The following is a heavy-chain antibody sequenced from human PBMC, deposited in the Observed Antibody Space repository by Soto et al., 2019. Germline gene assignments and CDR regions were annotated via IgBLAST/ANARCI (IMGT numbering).Heavy chain of an antibody. CDR2: IYYSGST. Sequence: SQTLSLTCTVSGGSISSSSYYWGWIRQPPGKGLEWIGSIYYSGSTYYNPSLKSRVTISVDTSKNQFSLKLSSVTAADTAVYYCARHRWLDYYMDVWGKGTTVTVSS. J-gene: IGHJ6*03. V-gene: IGHV4-39*01. D-gene: IGHD3-10*01. CDR3: ARHRWLDYYMDV. CDR1: GGSISSSSYY.